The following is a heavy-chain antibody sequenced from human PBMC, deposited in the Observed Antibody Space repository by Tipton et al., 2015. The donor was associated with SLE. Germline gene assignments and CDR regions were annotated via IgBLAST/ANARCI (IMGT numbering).Heavy chain of an antibody. CDR3: ARRCLTFNYFYYMDV. CDR1: GFTFSSYG. CDR2: IWNDGSNK. J-gene: IGHJ6*03. Sequence: SLRLSCAASGFTFSSYGMHWVRQAPGKGLEWVAVIWNDGSNKYYADSVKGRFTISRDNSKNTLYLQMNSLRAEDTAVYYCARRCLTFNYFYYMDVWGKGTTVSVSS. V-gene: IGHV3-33*01. D-gene: IGHD2/OR15-2a*01.